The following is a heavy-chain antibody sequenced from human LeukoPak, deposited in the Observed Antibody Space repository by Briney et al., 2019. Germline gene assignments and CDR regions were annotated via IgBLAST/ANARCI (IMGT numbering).Heavy chain of an antibody. Sequence: PGGSLRLSCAASGFIVSSNYMAWVRQAPGKGLEWVSVIYTGDATYYADSVKGRFTISRDYSKNTVYLQMNSLRAEDTAVYYCARNLGGREAPDWGPGTLVTVSS. CDR2: IYTGDAT. CDR1: GFIVSSNY. D-gene: IGHD1-26*01. CDR3: ARNLGGREAPD. J-gene: IGHJ4*02. V-gene: IGHV3-53*01.